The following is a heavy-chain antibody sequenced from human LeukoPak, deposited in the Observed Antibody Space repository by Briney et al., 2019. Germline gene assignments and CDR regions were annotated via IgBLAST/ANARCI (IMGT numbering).Heavy chain of an antibody. CDR2: IKEDGSDK. V-gene: IGHV3-7*04. J-gene: IGHJ4*02. CDR1: GFTFSNYW. CDR3: GREIPGGTTSLDC. Sequence: NPGGSLRLSCAAPGFTFSNYWMSWVRQAPGKGLEWVANIKEDGSDKNYVDSVRGRFTISRDNAKNALYLQMNSLRAEDTAVYYCGREIPGGTTSLDCWGQGTVVTVSS. D-gene: IGHD1-7*01.